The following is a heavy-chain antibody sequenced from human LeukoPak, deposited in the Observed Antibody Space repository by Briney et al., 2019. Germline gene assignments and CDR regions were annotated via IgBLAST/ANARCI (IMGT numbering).Heavy chain of an antibody. Sequence: SETLSLTCAVYGGSFSGYYWSWIRQPPGQGLEWIGSIHYGGATYYNPSLKSRVTISVDASKNQFSLKLKSVTAADTAVYYCASLRLGELSPIDFWGQGTLVTVSS. CDR2: IHYGGAT. CDR3: ASLRLGELSPIDF. V-gene: IGHV4-34*01. D-gene: IGHD3-16*02. J-gene: IGHJ4*02. CDR1: GGSFSGYY.